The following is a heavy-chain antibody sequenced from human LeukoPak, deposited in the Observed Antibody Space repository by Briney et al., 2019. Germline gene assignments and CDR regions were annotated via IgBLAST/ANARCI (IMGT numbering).Heavy chain of an antibody. CDR1: GGSFSGYC. D-gene: IGHD4-17*01. CDR2: INHSGST. CDR3: ARPDPGERRGYMDV. J-gene: IGHJ6*03. Sequence: PSETLSLTCAVYGGSFSGYCWSWIRQPPGKGLEWLGEINHSGSTNYNSSLKSRVTISVDTSKNQFSLKLSSVTAADTAAYYCARPDPGERRGYMDVWGKGTTVTISS. V-gene: IGHV4-34*01.